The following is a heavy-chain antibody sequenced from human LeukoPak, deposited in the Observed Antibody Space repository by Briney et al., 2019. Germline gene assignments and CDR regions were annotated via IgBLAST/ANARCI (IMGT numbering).Heavy chain of an antibody. CDR2: IYYSGST. CDR3: ARREDYCSSTSCYNGGAFDI. J-gene: IGHJ3*02. V-gene: IGHV4-39*01. D-gene: IGHD2-2*02. Sequence: PSETLSLTCTVSGGSISSSSYYWGWIRQPPGKGLEWIGSIYYSGSTYYNPSLKSRVTISVDTSKNQFSLKLSSVTAADTAVYYCARREDYCSSTSCYNGGAFDIWGQGTMVTVSS. CDR1: GGSISSSSYY.